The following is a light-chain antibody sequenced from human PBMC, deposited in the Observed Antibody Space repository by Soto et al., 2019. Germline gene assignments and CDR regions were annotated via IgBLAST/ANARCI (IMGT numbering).Light chain of an antibody. J-gene: IGLJ1*01. CDR2: EVS. V-gene: IGLV2-14*01. CDR3: QSFDGSLSGYV. Sequence: QSALTQPASVSGSPGQSITISCAGTSGDVGGYNYVSWYQQHPGKAPKVMIYEVSNRPSGVPDRFSGSKSGTSASLAITGLQAEDEADYYCQSFDGSLSGYVFGTGTKVTVL. CDR1: SGDVGGYNY.